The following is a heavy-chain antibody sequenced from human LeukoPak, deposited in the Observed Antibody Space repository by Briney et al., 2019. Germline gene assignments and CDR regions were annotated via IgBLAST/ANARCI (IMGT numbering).Heavy chain of an antibody. J-gene: IGHJ6*02. D-gene: IGHD6-13*01. CDR3: ARDHGITRSPLAAAGRYGMDV. V-gene: IGHV3-21*01. CDR2: ISSSSSYI. Sequence: PGGSLRLSCAASGFTFSSYSMNWVRQAPGKGLEWVSSISSSSSYIYYADSVKGRFTISRDNAKNSLYLQMNSLRAEDTAVYYCARDHGITRSPLAAAGRYGMDVWGQGTTVTVSS. CDR1: GFTFSSYS.